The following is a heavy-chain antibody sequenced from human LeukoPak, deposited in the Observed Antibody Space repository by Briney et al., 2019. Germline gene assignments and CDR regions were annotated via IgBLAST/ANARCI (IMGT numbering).Heavy chain of an antibody. J-gene: IGHJ4*02. D-gene: IGHD3-22*01. CDR2: IYPGDSDT. CDR3: ARTAEASSGYSY. Sequence: GESLKISCKGSGYTFTGYWIGWVRQMPGKGLEWMGIIYPGDSDTRYSPSFQGQVTISADKSISTAYLLWNSLKASDTAMYYCARTAEASSGYSYWGQGTLVTVSS. CDR1: GYTFTGYW. V-gene: IGHV5-51*01.